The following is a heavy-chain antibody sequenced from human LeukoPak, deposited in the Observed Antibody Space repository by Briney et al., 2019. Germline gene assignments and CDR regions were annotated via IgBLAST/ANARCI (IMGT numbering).Heavy chain of an antibody. J-gene: IGHJ4*02. V-gene: IGHV4-34*01. CDR1: GGSFSGYY. CDR3: ASGQQLEAYFDY. CDR2: INHSGST. D-gene: IGHD6-13*01. Sequence: SETLSLTCAVYGGSFSGYYWSWIRQPPGKGLEWIGEINHSGSTNYNPSLKSRVTISVDTSKNQFSLKLSSVTAADTAVYYCASGQQLEAYFDYWGQGTLVTVSS.